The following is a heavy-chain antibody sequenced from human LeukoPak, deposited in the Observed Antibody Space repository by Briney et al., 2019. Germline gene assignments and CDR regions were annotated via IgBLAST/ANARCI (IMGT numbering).Heavy chain of an antibody. V-gene: IGHV3-7*01. Sequence: PGGSLRLSCAASGFTFSNYRMTWVRQAPGKGLEWVANIKEDGGEKHYVDSVKGRFTMSRDNAKNSLYLQMNSLRAEDTAVYYCARCSNAYYYYMDVWGKGTTVTVSS. D-gene: IGHD2-8*01. J-gene: IGHJ6*03. CDR2: IKEDGGEK. CDR1: GFTFSNYR. CDR3: ARCSNAYYYYMDV.